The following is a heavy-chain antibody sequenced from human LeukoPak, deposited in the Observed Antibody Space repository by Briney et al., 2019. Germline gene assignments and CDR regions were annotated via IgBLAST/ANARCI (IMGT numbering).Heavy chain of an antibody. Sequence: NPGGSLRLSCAASGFTFSSYNMNWVRQAPGKGLEWVSSITTSSYIYYADSVKGRFTISRDNAKNSLSLQMSSLRAEDTAVYYCARDREYVPDFWGQGTLVTVSS. CDR3: ARDREYVPDF. CDR2: ITTSSYI. J-gene: IGHJ4*02. CDR1: GFTFSSYN. D-gene: IGHD2-2*01. V-gene: IGHV3-21*01.